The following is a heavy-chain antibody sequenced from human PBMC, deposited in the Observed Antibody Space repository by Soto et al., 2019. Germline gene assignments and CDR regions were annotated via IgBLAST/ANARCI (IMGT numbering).Heavy chain of an antibody. D-gene: IGHD2-2*01. Sequence: QVQLVESGGGVVQPGRSLRLSCAASGFTFSSYGMHWVRQAPGKGLEWVALISYDGSNKYYADSVKGRFTISRDNSKNTLYLHMNSLSAEDTSVYYCAPLSMPLDYWGQGTLVTVSS. CDR1: GFTFSSYG. J-gene: IGHJ4*02. V-gene: IGHV3-30*03. CDR2: ISYDGSNK. CDR3: APLSMPLDY.